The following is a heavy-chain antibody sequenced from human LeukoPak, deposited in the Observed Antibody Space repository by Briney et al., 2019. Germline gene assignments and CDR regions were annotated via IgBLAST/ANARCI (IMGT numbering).Heavy chain of an antibody. D-gene: IGHD5-18*01. CDR3: ARVKRGYSYGPLEYYYFYMDV. V-gene: IGHV4-39*07. CDR2: IYYRGST. Sequence: SETLSLTCTVSSRSISSSSYYWGWIRQPPGKGLEWIGRIYYRGSTYYNPSLKSRVTISVDTSKNQLSLKLSSVTAADTAVYYCARVKRGYSYGPLEYYYFYMDVWGKGTTVTVSS. J-gene: IGHJ6*03. CDR1: SRSISSSSYY.